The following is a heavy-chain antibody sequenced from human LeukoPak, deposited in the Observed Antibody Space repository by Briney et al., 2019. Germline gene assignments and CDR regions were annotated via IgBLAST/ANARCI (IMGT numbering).Heavy chain of an antibody. D-gene: IGHD1-7*01. Sequence: GGSLRLSCAASGFTFRNYYMHWVRQAPGKGLEWVAVISKDGSDKYYPGSVRGRFTISRDNSKNTIYLQMDSLRAEDTAIYYCARDYWWNYDYWGQGTLVTVSS. V-gene: IGHV3-30-3*01. CDR3: ARDYWWNYDY. J-gene: IGHJ4*02. CDR2: ISKDGSDK. CDR1: GFTFRNYY.